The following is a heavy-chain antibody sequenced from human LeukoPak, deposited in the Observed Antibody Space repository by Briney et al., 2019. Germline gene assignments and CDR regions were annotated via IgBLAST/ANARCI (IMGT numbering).Heavy chain of an antibody. CDR3: ARETPYGDDAFDI. CDR2: ISSSSSTI. J-gene: IGHJ3*02. V-gene: IGHV3-48*02. CDR1: GFTFISYS. D-gene: IGHD4-17*01. Sequence: HPGGSLRLSCAASGFTFISYSMNWVRQAPGKGLEWVSYISSSSSTIYYADSVKGRFTISRDNAKNSLYLQMNSLRDEDTAVYYCARETPYGDDAFDIWGQGTMVTVSS.